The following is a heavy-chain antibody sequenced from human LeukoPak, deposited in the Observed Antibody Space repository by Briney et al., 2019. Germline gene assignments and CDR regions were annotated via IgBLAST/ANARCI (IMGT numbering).Heavy chain of an antibody. D-gene: IGHD1-26*01. V-gene: IGHV1-8*01. CDR3: ASEKWVKREGVYYYYGITV. Sequence: ASVKVSCKASGYPFNTYEINWVRQATGQGLEWMGWMNPNSGNINCAQKFKGRVTMTRDTAMGTAYMELSSLTSEDTAVYYCASEKWVKREGVYYYYGITVWGQGTTVTVSS. CDR1: GYPFNTYE. CDR2: MNPNSGNI. J-gene: IGHJ6*02.